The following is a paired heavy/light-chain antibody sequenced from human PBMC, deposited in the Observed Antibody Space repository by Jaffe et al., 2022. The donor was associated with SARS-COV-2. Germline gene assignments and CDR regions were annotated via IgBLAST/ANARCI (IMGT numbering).Heavy chain of an antibody. CDR2: ISGSGGST. D-gene: IGHD1-26*01. J-gene: IGHJ4*02. V-gene: IGHV3-23*01. CDR3: AKEAHTGIVGATYPGYFDC. Sequence: EVQLLESGGGLVQPGGSLRLSCAASGFTFSSYAMSWVRQAPGKGLEWVSAISGSGGSTYYADSVKGRFTISRDNSKNTLYLQMNSLRAEDTAVYYCAKEAHTGIVGATYPGYFDCWGQGTLVTVSS. CDR1: GFTFSSYA.
Light chain of an antibody. CDR3: QQYYSYPRT. CDR2: AAS. Sequence: AIRMTQSPSSFSASTGDRVTITCRASQGISSYLAWYQQKPGKAPKLLIYAASTLQSGVPSRFSGSGSGTDFTLTISCLQSEDFATYYCQQYYSYPRTFGPGTKVDIK. J-gene: IGKJ3*01. V-gene: IGKV1-8*01. CDR1: QGISSY.